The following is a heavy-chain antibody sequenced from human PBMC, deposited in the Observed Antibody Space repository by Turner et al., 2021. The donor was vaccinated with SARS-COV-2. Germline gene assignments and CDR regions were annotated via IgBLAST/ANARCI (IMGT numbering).Heavy chain of an antibody. V-gene: IGHV1-24*01. D-gene: IGHD3-9*01. CDR3: ATGGWALRCFDWLYGMDV. Sequence: QVQLVQSGAEVKKPGASVKVSCQVSGYTLTELSMHWVGQAPGKGLEWMGGFDPEDGETIYEQKFQGRVTMTEETSTDTAYMELSSLRSEDTAGYYCATGGWALRCFDWLYGMDVWGQGTKVTVSS. CDR2: FDPEDGET. CDR1: GYTLTELS. J-gene: IGHJ6*02.